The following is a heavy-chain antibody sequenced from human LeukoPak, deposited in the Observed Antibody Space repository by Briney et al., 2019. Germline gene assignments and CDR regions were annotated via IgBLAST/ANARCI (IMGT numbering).Heavy chain of an antibody. CDR1: GFTFSSYY. D-gene: IGHD3-3*01. CDR3: ATGSGHYYDR. J-gene: IGHJ4*02. CDR2: VHDDGDTK. Sequence: GSLRLSCTTSGFTFSSYYMHRVRQAPGKGLEWVAVVHDDGDTKYYVDSVKGRFTISRGNSKNTLYLQMSTLRDEDTAIYYCATGSGHYYDRWGQGTLVTVSS. V-gene: IGHV3-30*02.